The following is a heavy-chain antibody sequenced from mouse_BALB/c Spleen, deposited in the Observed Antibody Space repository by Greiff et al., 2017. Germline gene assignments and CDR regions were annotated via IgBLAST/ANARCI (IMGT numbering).Heavy chain of an antibody. CDR2: IDPENGDT. V-gene: IGHV14-4*02. D-gene: IGHD1-1*01. CDR3: NAIYYGRGYAMDY. Sequence: EVKLVESGAELVRSGASVKLSCTASGFNIKDYYMHWVKQRPEQGLEWIGWIDPENGDTEYAPKFQGKATMTADTSSNTAYLQLSSLTSEDTAVYYCNAIYYGRGYAMDYWGQGTSVTVSS. J-gene: IGHJ4*01. CDR1: GFNIKDYY.